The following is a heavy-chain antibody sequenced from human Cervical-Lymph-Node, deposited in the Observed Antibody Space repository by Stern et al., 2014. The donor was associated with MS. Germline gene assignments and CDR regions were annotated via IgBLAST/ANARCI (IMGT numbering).Heavy chain of an antibody. CDR1: GGTLKSHT. J-gene: IGHJ4*02. CDR3: ASSDVAASGTFDS. D-gene: IGHD6-13*01. Sequence: VQLVESGAEVKKPGSSVKVACKACGGTLKSHTISWVRQAPGEGLEWMGGISPIFGTVNYAQKFQGRVTITADELTNTVHMEMSGLRSEDRAVYYCASSDVAASGTFDSWGQGTQVTVSS. CDR2: ISPIFGTV. V-gene: IGHV1-69*01.